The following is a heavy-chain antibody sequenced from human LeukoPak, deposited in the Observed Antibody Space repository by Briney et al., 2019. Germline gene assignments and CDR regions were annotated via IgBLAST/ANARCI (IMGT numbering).Heavy chain of an antibody. CDR1: GYTFTDYY. CDR3: ARATLSDYYFNY. J-gene: IGHJ4*02. V-gene: IGHV1-2*06. Sequence: ASVKVSCKASGYTFTDYYMHWVRQAPGQGLEWMGRINPNSGGSNYAQEFQGRVTMTRDTSISTAYMELNRLRSEDTAVYFCARATLSDYYFNYWGQGTLVTVSS. CDR2: INPNSGGS.